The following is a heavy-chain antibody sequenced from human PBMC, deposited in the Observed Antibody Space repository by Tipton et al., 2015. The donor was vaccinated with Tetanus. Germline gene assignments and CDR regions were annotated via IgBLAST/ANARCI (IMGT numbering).Heavy chain of an antibody. D-gene: IGHD2-15*01. CDR2: IYYSGST. V-gene: IGHV4-59*01. Sequence: TLSLTCTVSGGSISSYYWSWIRQPPGKGLEWIGYIYYSGSTNYNPSLKSRVTISVDTSKNQFSLKLSSVTAADTAVYYCARGILGYCSGGSCYPDNWFDPWGQGTLVTVPS. CDR1: GGSISSYY. J-gene: IGHJ5*02. CDR3: ARGILGYCSGGSCYPDNWFDP.